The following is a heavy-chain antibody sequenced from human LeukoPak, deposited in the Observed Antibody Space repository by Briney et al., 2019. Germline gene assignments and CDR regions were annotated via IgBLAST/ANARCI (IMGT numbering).Heavy chain of an antibody. CDR2: ISWNSGSA. J-gene: IGHJ4*02. CDR1: GFTFDDYA. D-gene: IGHD3-22*01. CDR3: AKGPGYYDSSGSTDY. Sequence: HTGRSLRLSCAASGFTFDDYAMHWVRQAPGKGLEWVSGISWNSGSAGYADSVKGRFTISRDNAKNSLYLQMNSLRAEDTALYYCAKGPGYYDSSGSTDYWGQGTLVTVSS. V-gene: IGHV3-9*01.